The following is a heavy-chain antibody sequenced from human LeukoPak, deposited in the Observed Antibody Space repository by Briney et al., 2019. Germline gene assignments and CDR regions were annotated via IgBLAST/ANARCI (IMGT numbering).Heavy chain of an antibody. CDR3: ARGSGYSYEAPYYYYGMDV. CDR2: INPSSGGT. J-gene: IGHJ6*02. CDR1: GYTFTRHY. Sequence: ASVKVSCKASGYTFTRHYMNWVRQAPGQGLEWMGKINPSSGGTGYAQKFQGRVTMTRDTSTSTAYMELSSLRSEDTAVYYCARGSGYSYEAPYYYYGMDVWGQGTTVTVSS. V-gene: IGHV1-46*01. D-gene: IGHD5-18*01.